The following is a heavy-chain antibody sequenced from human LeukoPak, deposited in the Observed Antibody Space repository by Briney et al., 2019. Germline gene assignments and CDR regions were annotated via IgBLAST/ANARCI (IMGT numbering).Heavy chain of an antibody. Sequence: GRSLRLSCTASGFTFSSYGMHWVRQAPGKGLEWVAVISYDETTKYYADSVKGRFTISRDNSKNTLYLQMNSLRAEDTAVYYCANEGVVIIDWGQGTLVTVSS. CDR2: ISYDETTK. J-gene: IGHJ4*02. CDR3: ANEGVVIID. CDR1: GFTFSSYG. V-gene: IGHV3-30*18. D-gene: IGHD3-3*01.